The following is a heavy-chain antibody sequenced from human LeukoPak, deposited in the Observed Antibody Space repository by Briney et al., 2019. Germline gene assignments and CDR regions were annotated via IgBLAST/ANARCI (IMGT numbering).Heavy chain of an antibody. CDR3: ARTSIITGTVDGWFDP. D-gene: IGHD1-20*01. Sequence: SETLSLTCTVSGGSLSSHFWNWIRQPPGKGLEWIGYIYTSGSTNYNPSLKSRVTISVDTSKNQFSLKLSSVTAADTAVYYCARTSIITGTVDGWFDPWGQGTLVTVSS. CDR1: GGSLSSHF. J-gene: IGHJ5*02. V-gene: IGHV4-4*09. CDR2: IYTSGST.